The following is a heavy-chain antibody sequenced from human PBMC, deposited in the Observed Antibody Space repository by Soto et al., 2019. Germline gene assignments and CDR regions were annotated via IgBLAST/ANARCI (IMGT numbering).Heavy chain of an antibody. V-gene: IGHV4-30-2*01. CDR3: ARGGAQRPNGQVPLDP. CDR1: GASITSGSYS. CDR2: IHVSGYT. J-gene: IGHJ5*02. D-gene: IGHD2-8*01. Sequence: QLQLQESGSGLVKPSQTLSLTCSVSGASITSGSYSWSWVRQAPGKGLEWIGNIHVSGYTSFNPSLKGRVSMAVATSKNQYSLNLMSVTAADTAVYYRARGGAQRPNGQVPLDPWGRGSLVTVSS.